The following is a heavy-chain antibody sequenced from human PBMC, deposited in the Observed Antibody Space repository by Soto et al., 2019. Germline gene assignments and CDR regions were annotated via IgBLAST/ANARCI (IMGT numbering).Heavy chain of an antibody. J-gene: IGHJ6*02. D-gene: IGHD4-17*01. CDR2: ISSDGTKK. V-gene: IGHV3-30-3*01. Sequence: SLRLSCAASGFTFNIYALHWVRQAPGKGLEWVAVISSDGTKKYYSDSVKGRFTISRDNLKNTLYLQMNNLRVEDAALYFCAREDDYGYRYINYGLDVWGQGTTVTVSS. CDR1: GFTFNIYA. CDR3: AREDDYGYRYINYGLDV.